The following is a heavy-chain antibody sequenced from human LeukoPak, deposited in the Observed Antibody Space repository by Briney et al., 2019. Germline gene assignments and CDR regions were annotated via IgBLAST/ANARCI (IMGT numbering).Heavy chain of an antibody. V-gene: IGHV3-30-3*01. CDR3: ARGDLYGMAV. CDR2: ISYDGSNK. Sequence: ARSLRLSCEVSAFTFSSYAMQWVRQAPGKGLEGLAVISYDGSNKYDAGSVKGRFTVSRDNSKNTLYLQMNSLRAEVTAMYYCARGDLYGMAVWGQGTTVTVSS. CDR1: AFTFSSYA. J-gene: IGHJ6*02.